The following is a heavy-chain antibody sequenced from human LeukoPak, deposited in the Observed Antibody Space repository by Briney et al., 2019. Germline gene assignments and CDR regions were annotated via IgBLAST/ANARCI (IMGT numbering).Heavy chain of an antibody. CDR2: ISYDGSNK. D-gene: IGHD3-10*01. CDR3: AKPSLRVAYYFDY. Sequence: GGSLRLSCAASGFTFSSYGMHWVRQAPGKGLEWVAVISYDGSNKYYADSVKGRFTISRDNSKNTLYLQMNSLRAEDTAVYYCAKPSLRVAYYFDYWGQGTLVTVSS. V-gene: IGHV3-30*18. CDR1: GFTFSSYG. J-gene: IGHJ4*02.